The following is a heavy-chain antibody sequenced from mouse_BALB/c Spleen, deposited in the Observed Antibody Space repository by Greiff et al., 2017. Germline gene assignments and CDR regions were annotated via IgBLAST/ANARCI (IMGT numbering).Heavy chain of an antibody. CDR2: ISDGGSYT. J-gene: IGHJ3*01. CDR1: GFTFSDYY. D-gene: IGHD1-1*01. V-gene: IGHV5-4*02. Sequence: EVQLVESGGGLVKPGGSLKLSCAASGFTFSDYYMYWVRQTPEKRLEWVATISDGGSYTYYPDSVKGRFTISRDNAKNNLYLQMSSLKSEDTAMYYCARGGLLPWFAYWGQGTLVTVSA. CDR3: ARGGLLPWFAY.